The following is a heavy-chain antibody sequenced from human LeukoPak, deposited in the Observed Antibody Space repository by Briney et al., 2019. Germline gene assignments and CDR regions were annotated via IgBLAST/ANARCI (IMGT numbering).Heavy chain of an antibody. Sequence: SETLSLTCAVYGGSFSGYYWSWIRQPPGKGLEWIGEINHSGSTNYNPSLKSRVTISVDTSKNQFSLKLSSVTAADTAVYYCARKTTGTMSPYFDYWGQGTLVTVSS. CDR2: INHSGST. D-gene: IGHD1-1*01. CDR1: GGSFSGYY. CDR3: ARKTTGTMSPYFDY. J-gene: IGHJ4*02. V-gene: IGHV4-34*01.